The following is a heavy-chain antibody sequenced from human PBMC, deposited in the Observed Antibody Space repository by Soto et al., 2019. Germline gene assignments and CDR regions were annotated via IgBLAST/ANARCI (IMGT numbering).Heavy chain of an antibody. V-gene: IGHV1-2*02. J-gene: IGHJ5*02. Sequence: ASVKVSCEASGYTFTGSYMPWVRQAPGQGLELMGWINPNSGVTNYAQKFQSRVTMTRDTSISTAYMELSRLRSDDTAVYYCARGIRLRGGWFDPWGQGTLVTVSS. CDR1: GYTFTGSY. CDR2: INPNSGVT. CDR3: ARGIRLRGGWFDP. D-gene: IGHD4-17*01.